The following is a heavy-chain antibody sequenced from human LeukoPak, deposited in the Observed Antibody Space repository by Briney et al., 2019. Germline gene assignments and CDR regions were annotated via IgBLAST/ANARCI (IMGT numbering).Heavy chain of an antibody. CDR1: GGSISSYY. V-gene: IGHV4-59*12. CDR3: ARDGKRAFMITSGGARPYYFDY. Sequence: SETLSLTCTVSGGSISSYYWSWIRQPPRKGLEWVGYVYYSGSTNYNPSLTRRVTISVDTSKNKFSLKLSSVTAADTAVYYCARDGKRAFMITSGGARPYYFDYWGQGTLVTVSS. D-gene: IGHD3-16*01. J-gene: IGHJ4*02. CDR2: VYYSGST.